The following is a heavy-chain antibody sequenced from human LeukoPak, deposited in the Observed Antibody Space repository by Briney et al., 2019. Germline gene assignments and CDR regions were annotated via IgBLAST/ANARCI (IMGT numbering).Heavy chain of an antibody. V-gene: IGHV3-9*01. D-gene: IGHD1-1*01. CDR2: ISWNSGSI. CDR3: SRGRNWDDRDY. J-gene: IGHJ4*02. Sequence: GRSLRLSCAASGFTFDDYAMHWVRQAPGKGLEWVSGISWNSGSIGYADSVKGRFTISRDNAKNTLYLQMNSLGADDTALYFCSRGRNWDDRDYWGQGTLVTVSS. CDR1: GFTFDDYA.